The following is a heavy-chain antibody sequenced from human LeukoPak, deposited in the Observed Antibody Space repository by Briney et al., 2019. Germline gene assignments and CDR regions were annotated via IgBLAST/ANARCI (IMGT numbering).Heavy chain of an antibody. CDR3: ARDRRMYSSGWYVWFDP. D-gene: IGHD6-19*01. Sequence: SETLSLTCTVSGGSISSYYWSWIRQPAGKGLEWIGRIYTSGSTNYNPSLKSRVTMSVDTPKNQFSLKLSSVTAADTAVYYCARDRRMYSSGWYVWFDPWGQGTLVTVSS. CDR2: IYTSGST. CDR1: GGSISSYY. V-gene: IGHV4-4*07. J-gene: IGHJ5*02.